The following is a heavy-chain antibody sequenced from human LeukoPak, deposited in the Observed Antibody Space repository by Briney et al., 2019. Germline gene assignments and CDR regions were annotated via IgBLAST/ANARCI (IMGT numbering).Heavy chain of an antibody. D-gene: IGHD1-26*01. CDR3: ARVWENSGSYYYY. CDR2: IYPGDSDT. CDR1: GYSFTNYW. V-gene: IGHV5-51*01. Sequence: GESLKISCKGSGYSFTNYWIAWLRQMSGKSLEWMGIIYPGDSDTRYSPSFQGQVTISVDKSISTAYLQWSSLKASDTAMYYCARVWENSGSYYYYWGQGTLVTVSS. J-gene: IGHJ4*02.